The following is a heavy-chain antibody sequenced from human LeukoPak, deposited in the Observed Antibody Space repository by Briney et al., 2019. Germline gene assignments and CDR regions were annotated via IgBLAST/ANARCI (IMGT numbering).Heavy chain of an antibody. J-gene: IGHJ4*02. Sequence: SQTLSLTCTVSGDSLSSGDYYWSWIRQPAGKGLEWIGRIYTSGSTNYNPSLKSRVTISVDTSKNQFSLKLSSVTAADTAVYYCARAGSSWRDYWGQGTLVTVSS. CDR3: ARAGSSWRDY. D-gene: IGHD6-13*01. V-gene: IGHV4-61*02. CDR2: IYTSGST. CDR1: GDSLSSGDYY.